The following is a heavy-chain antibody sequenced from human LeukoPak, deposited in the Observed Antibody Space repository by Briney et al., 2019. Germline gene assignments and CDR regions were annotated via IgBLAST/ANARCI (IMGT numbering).Heavy chain of an antibody. CDR2: ISWDGGST. CDR3: AKDNGFRVWGSYRHTGPGAFDI. J-gene: IGHJ3*02. D-gene: IGHD3-16*02. CDR1: GFTFDDYA. Sequence: PGGSLRLSCAASGFTFDDYAMHWVRQAPGKGLEWVSLISWDGGSTYYADSVKGRFTISRDNSKNSLYLQMNSLRAEDTALYYCAKDNGFRVWGSYRHTGPGAFDIWGQGTMVTVSS. V-gene: IGHV3-43D*03.